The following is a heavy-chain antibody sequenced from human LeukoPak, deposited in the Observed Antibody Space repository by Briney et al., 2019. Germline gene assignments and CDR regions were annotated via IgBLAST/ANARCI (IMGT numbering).Heavy chain of an antibody. CDR3: ARDQLGYCTRTYCSWFDP. V-gene: IGHV1-18*01. CDR2: MSAFNGDT. D-gene: IGHD2-2*01. Sequence: ASVRVSCKASGYTFGAYGIGWVRQAPGQGLEWMGWMSAFNGDTKYAQNFQGRVSMTIDSSTNTAYMELRNLRSDDTAVYYYARDQLGYCTRTYCSWFDPWGQGTLVTVSS. J-gene: IGHJ5*02. CDR1: GYTFGAYG.